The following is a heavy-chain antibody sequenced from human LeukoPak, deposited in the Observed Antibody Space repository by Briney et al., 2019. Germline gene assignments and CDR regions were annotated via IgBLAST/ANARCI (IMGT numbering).Heavy chain of an antibody. CDR2: ISRSSSTI. CDR1: GFTFSSYS. D-gene: IGHD2-15*01. CDR3: ARGGAGRYCSGGSSYQREDC. V-gene: IGHV3-48*02. Sequence: GGSLRLSCAASGFTFSSYSMNWVGQAPGKGLEWVSYISRSSSTIYYADSVKGRFTISRDDAKNSLYLQMNSLRDEDTAVYYCARGGAGRYCSGGSSYQREDCWGHGILVSVSS. J-gene: IGHJ4*03.